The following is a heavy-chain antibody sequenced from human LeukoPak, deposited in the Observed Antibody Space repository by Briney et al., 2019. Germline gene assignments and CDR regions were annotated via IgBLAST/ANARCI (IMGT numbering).Heavy chain of an antibody. D-gene: IGHD3-22*01. V-gene: IGHV4-59*01. CDR2: VYYSGST. Sequence: SETLSLTCTVSGGSISSYYWSWIRQPPGKGLEWIGYVYYSGSTNYNPSLKSRVTISVDTSKNQFSLKLSSVTAADTAVYYCARDVSSGYYPYYYYGMDVWGQGTTVTVSS. J-gene: IGHJ6*02. CDR3: ARDVSSGYYPYYYYGMDV. CDR1: GGSISSYY.